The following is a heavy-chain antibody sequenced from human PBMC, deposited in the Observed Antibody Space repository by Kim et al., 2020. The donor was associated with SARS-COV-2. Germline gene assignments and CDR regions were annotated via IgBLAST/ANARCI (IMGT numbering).Heavy chain of an antibody. Sequence: GSNYYADSVKGRFTIYRDNSKNTLYLQMNSLRAEDTAVYYCAKDPPGMDVWGQGTTVTVSS. V-gene: IGHV3-23*01. CDR3: AKDPPGMDV. CDR2: GSN. J-gene: IGHJ6*02.